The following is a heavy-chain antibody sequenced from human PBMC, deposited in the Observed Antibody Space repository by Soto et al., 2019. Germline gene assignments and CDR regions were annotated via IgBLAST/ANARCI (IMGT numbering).Heavy chain of an antibody. J-gene: IGHJ2*01. V-gene: IGHV1-69*02. CDR2: IIPILGIA. CDR3: ARASPEWYYYDSSCYSRGYFDL. D-gene: IGHD3-22*01. Sequence: QVQLVQSGAEVKKPGSSVKVSCKASGGTFSSYTISWVRQAPGQGREWMGRIIPILGIAHYAQKFQGRVSIPPDNSTSTAYMELSSLRSEDTAVYYCARASPEWYYYDSSCYSRGYFDLWGRGTLVTVSS. CDR1: GGTFSSYT.